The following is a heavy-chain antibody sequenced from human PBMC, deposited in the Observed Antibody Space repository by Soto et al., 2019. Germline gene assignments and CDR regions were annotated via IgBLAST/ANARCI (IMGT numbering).Heavy chain of an antibody. CDR2: IYYSGDT. J-gene: IGHJ3*02. CDR3: ARAYIVRAVDAHYVFDI. V-gene: IGHV4-30-4*01. Sequence: QVQLQESGPGLVKPSQTLSLTCSVSGGSISSGDRYWSWIRQPPGKGLEWIGNIYYSGDTNYNPSLKSRVTISVDTSKNHFSLRLRSVTAADTAVYYCARAYIVRAVDAHYVFDIWGQGTMVTVSS. D-gene: IGHD2-21*01. CDR1: GGSISSGDRY.